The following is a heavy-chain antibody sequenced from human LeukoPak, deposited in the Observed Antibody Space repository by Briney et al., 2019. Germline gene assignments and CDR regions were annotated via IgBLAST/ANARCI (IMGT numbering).Heavy chain of an antibody. CDR3: ARVRPDCSSTSCYSFEYFQH. CDR1: GYTFTSYD. J-gene: IGHJ1*01. CDR2: INPNSGGT. D-gene: IGHD2-2*02. Sequence: GASVKVSCKASGYTFTSYDINWVRQATGQGLEWMGWINPNSGGTNYAQKFQGRVTMTRDTSISTAYMELSRLRSDDTAVYYCARVRPDCSSTSCYSFEYFQHWGQGTLVTVSS. V-gene: IGHV1-2*02.